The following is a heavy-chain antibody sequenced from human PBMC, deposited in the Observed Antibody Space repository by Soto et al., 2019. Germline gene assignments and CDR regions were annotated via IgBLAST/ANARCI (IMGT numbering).Heavy chain of an antibody. CDR3: ARLRSDAFDI. D-gene: IGHD4-17*01. V-gene: IGHV3-21*04. J-gene: IGHJ3*02. CDR1: GFTFNYFT. Sequence: EVQLVESGGGLVKPGESLRLSCAASGFTFNYFTMNWVRQAPGKGLEWVASISSSSSHKYSAYSVRGRFTFSRDNANNALYLQMNRLRVEDPAVYYCARLRSDAFDIWGQGTLVTFSS. CDR2: ISSSSSHK.